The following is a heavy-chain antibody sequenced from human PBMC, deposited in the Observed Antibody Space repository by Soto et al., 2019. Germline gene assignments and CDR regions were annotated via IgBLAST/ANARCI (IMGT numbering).Heavy chain of an antibody. V-gene: IGHV1-69*02. D-gene: IGHD3-3*01. CDR1: GGTFSSYT. Sequence: GASVKVSCKASGGTFSSYTISWVRQAPGQGLEWMGRIIPIPGIANYAQKFQGRVTITADKSTSTAYMELSSLRSEDTAVYYCARVNSYDFWSGYLAYWGQGTLVTVSS. J-gene: IGHJ4*02. CDR2: IIPIPGIA. CDR3: ARVNSYDFWSGYLAY.